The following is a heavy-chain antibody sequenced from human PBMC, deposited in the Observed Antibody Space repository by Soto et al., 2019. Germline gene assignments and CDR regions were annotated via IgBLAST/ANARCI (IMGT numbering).Heavy chain of an antibody. CDR3: ARESRSRQGYGLGV. J-gene: IGHJ6*02. Sequence: QVQLQESGPGLVKPSETLSLICTVSGGSISTYYWNWIRQPAGKGLEWIGFIYTSGYTNYNPSLKSRVSMSVDTSKNQFSLTLSSVTAADTAVYYCARESRSRQGYGLGVWGQGTTVTVSS. CDR1: GGSISTYY. CDR2: IYTSGYT. D-gene: IGHD6-13*01. V-gene: IGHV4-4*07.